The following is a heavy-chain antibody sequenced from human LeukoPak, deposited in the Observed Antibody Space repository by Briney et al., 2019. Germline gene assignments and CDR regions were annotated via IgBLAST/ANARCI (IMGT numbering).Heavy chain of an antibody. J-gene: IGHJ3*01. CDR3: ASTRGSFTASGGAFDV. V-gene: IGHV4-31*03. CDR2: IYHTGTT. CDR1: GDSVTNDGYY. Sequence: PSQTLSLTCSVSGDSVTNDGYYWTWIRQLPGKGLQFIGYIYHTGTTYYNPSLESRLSISVDTSKNQFSLKLTSVTVADTALYYCASTRGSFTASGGAFDVWGQGTTVTVSS. D-gene: IGHD2-15*01.